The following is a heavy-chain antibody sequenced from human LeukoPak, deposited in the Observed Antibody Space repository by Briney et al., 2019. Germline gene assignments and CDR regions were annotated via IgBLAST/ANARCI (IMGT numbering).Heavy chain of an antibody. CDR3: ARELLKSSLQYYYGSGSSGY. CDR1: GYTFTGYY. V-gene: IGHV1-2*02. CDR2: INPNSGGT. J-gene: IGHJ4*02. Sequence: ASVKVSCKASGYTFTGYYMHWVRQAPGQGLEWMGWINPNSGGTNYAQKFQGRATMTRDTSISTAYMELSRLRSDDTAVYYCARELLKSSLQYYYGSGSSGYWGEGTLVTVSS. D-gene: IGHD3-10*01.